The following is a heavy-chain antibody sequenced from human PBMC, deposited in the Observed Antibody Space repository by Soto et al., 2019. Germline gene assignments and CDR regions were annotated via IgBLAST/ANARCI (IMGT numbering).Heavy chain of an antibody. D-gene: IGHD6-13*01. CDR1: GGSISSGGYS. J-gene: IGHJ6*02. CDR2: IYHSGST. CDR3: ARGAAAGDLYYYYGMDV. V-gene: IGHV4-30-2*01. Sequence: SETLSLTCAVSGGSISSGGYSWSWIRQPPGKGLVWIGYIYHSGSTYYNPSLKSRVTISVDRSKNQFSLKLSSVTAADTAVYYCARGAAAGDLYYYYGMDVWGQGTTVTVSS.